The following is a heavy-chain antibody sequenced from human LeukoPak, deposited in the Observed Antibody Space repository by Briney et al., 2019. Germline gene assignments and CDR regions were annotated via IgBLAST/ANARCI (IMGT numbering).Heavy chain of an antibody. CDR2: IKPDGGDT. CDR1: GYTFTDYY. D-gene: IGHD3-3*01. V-gene: IGHV1-2*02. CDR3: ARGITIYGVMIIYFDS. J-gene: IGHJ4*02. Sequence: GASVKVSCKASGYTFTDYYLHWVRQAPGHGLEWMGWIKPDGGDTNYAQRLQGRVTMTRDTSISTAYMELTNLSSDDTALYYCARGITIYGVMIIYFDSWGQGTLVTVSS.